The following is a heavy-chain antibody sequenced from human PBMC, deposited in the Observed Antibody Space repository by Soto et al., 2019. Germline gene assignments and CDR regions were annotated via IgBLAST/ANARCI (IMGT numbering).Heavy chain of an antibody. D-gene: IGHD6-19*01. J-gene: IGHJ4*02. CDR3: ASDPSSGWYGPIDY. V-gene: IGHV1-3*01. Sequence: QVQLVQSGAEVKKPGASVKGSCKASGYTFTSYAMHWVRQAPGQRLEWMGWINAGNGNTKYSQKFQGRVTITRDTSESTAYMELSSLRTEDTAVYYCASDPSSGWYGPIDYWGQGTLVTVSS. CDR1: GYTFTSYA. CDR2: INAGNGNT.